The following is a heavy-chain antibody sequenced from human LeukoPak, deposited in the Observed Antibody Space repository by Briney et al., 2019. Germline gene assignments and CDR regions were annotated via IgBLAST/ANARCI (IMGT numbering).Heavy chain of an antibody. V-gene: IGHV3-9*01. Sequence: GGSLRLSCAASGFTFDDYAMHWVRQAPGKGLEWVSGISWNSGSIGYADSVRGRFTISRDNAKNSLYLQMNSLRAEDTALYYCAKDIWADGGTAMVTGGFDYWGQGTLVTVSS. CDR2: ISWNSGSI. D-gene: IGHD5-18*01. CDR3: AKDIWADGGTAMVTGGFDY. CDR1: GFTFDDYA. J-gene: IGHJ4*02.